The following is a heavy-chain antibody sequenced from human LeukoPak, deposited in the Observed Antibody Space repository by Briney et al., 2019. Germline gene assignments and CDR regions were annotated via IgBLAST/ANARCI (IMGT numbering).Heavy chain of an antibody. D-gene: IGHD6-13*01. CDR1: GGSISSYY. CDR2: IYYSGST. J-gene: IGHJ4*02. CDR3: ARDSSWFSLDY. V-gene: IGHV4-59*01. Sequence: PSETLSLTCTVSGGSISSYYWSWIRQPPGKGLEWIGYIYYSGSTNYNPSLKNRVTISVDTSKNQFSLKLSSVTAADTAVYYCARDSSWFSLDYWGQGTLVTVSS.